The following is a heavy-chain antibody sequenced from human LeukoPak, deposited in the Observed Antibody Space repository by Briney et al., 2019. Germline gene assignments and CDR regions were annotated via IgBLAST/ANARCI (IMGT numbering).Heavy chain of an antibody. CDR3: ARDTGYFGSGGFDL. J-gene: IGHJ4*02. Sequence: SETLSLTCTVSGGSISDYYWSWIRQPAGEGLEWIGRIYPSGSTNYSPSLKSRFTMSVDTSKNQFSLRLSSVTAADTAVYYCARDTGYFGSGGFDLWGQGTLVTVSP. CDR1: GGSISDYY. V-gene: IGHV4-4*07. CDR2: IYPSGST. D-gene: IGHD3-10*01.